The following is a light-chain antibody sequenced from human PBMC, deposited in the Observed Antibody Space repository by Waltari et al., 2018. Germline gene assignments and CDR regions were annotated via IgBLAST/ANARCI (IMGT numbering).Light chain of an antibody. Sequence: QPVLTQPSSASGTPGQRVSISCSGGRSNIGLYTVNWYQQVPGTAPKLLIYSNKQRPSGVPDRFSGSKSGTSASLAISGLQSVDGADYYCATWDESLKGWVFGGGTQLTVL. CDR1: RSNIGLYT. CDR2: SNK. CDR3: ATWDESLKGWV. V-gene: IGLV1-44*01. J-gene: IGLJ3*02.